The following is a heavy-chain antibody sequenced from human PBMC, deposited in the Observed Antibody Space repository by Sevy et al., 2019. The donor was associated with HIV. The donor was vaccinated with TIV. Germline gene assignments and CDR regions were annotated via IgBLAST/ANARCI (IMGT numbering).Heavy chain of an antibody. Sequence: GGSLRLSCVVSGLSWKDFEINWVRRTQGRGLEWLSYINRTSESIYYADSVKGRFTISRDNAKNSLYLQMNNLRAEDTAFYCCAAGTIDYWGQGTLVTVSS. D-gene: IGHD1-1*01. CDR2: INRTSESI. CDR3: AAGTIDY. V-gene: IGHV3-48*03. J-gene: IGHJ4*02. CDR1: GLSWKDFE.